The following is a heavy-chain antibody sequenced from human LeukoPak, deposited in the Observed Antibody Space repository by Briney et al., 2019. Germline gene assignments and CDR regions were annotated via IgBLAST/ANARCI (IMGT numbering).Heavy chain of an antibody. CDR3: VRQQGGKISPFDY. D-gene: IGHD1-26*01. Sequence: GGSLRLSCAASGFTFGSYGMHWVRQAPGKGREWVAVIRYDGSNIYYADFVEGRFTISRDNSRDTLFLQMNSLRAEDTAIYYCVRQQGGKISPFDYWGQGPRVTVSS. V-gene: IGHV3-33*01. J-gene: IGHJ4*02. CDR1: GFTFGSYG. CDR2: IRYDGSNI.